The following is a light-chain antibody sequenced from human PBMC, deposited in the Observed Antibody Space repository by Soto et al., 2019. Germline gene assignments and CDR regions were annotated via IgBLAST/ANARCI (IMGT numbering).Light chain of an antibody. CDR3: AAWDDSLIGYV. Sequence: QSVLTQPPSTSGTPGQRVTISCSGSRSNIGSQNVNWYQQLPGTASKLLIYNNNQRPSGVPDRFSGSKSGTSASLAISGLQSEDEAAYYCAAWDDSLIGYVFGTGTKVTVL. V-gene: IGLV1-44*01. CDR2: NNN. J-gene: IGLJ1*01. CDR1: RSNIGSQN.